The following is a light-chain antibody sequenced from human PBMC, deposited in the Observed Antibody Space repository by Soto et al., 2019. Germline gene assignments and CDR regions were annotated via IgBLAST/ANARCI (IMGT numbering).Light chain of an antibody. CDR2: GAS. CDR1: QSVSSSF. Sequence: EIVLTQYPGTMSLSTGERATLSCRASQSVSSSFLAWYQQKPGQAPRLLIYGASSRATGIPDRFSGSGSGTDFTLTISRLESEDFAVYYCQQDGSSPPWTFGQGTKVEIK. CDR3: QQDGSSPPWT. V-gene: IGKV3-20*01. J-gene: IGKJ1*01.